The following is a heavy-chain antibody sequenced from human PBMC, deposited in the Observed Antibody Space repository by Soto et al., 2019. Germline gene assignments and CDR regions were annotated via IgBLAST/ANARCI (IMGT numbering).Heavy chain of an antibody. CDR2: INDRGSI. J-gene: IGHJ2*01. V-gene: IGHV4-34*01. Sequence: QVQLQQWGAGPLRPLETLSLTCGVSGGSFSGYYWAWIRQSPGKGLEWIGEINDRGSINYNPSLKSRGGISVATSKNHYSLNLRSVTAADTAVYYCARESHDILTGPPWVWYFDLWGRGTLVTVSS. CDR1: GGSFSGYY. CDR3: ARESHDILTGPPWVWYFDL. D-gene: IGHD3-9*01.